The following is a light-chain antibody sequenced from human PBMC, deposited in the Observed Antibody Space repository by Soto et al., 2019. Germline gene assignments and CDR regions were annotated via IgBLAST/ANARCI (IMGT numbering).Light chain of an antibody. V-gene: IGLV2-14*01. Sequence: QSALTQPASVSGSPGQSITISCTGTSSDVGGYNYVSWYQQHPGKAPKLMIYDVSNRPSGVSNRFSGSKSGNTASLTISGLQAEDEADYYCSSYTNSSTPVVFVGGTKLTVL. J-gene: IGLJ2*01. CDR1: SSDVGGYNY. CDR3: SSYTNSSTPVV. CDR2: DVS.